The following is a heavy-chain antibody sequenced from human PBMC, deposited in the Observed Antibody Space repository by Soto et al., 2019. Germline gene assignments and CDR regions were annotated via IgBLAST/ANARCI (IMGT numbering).Heavy chain of an antibody. CDR1: GGSISSSNW. CDR2: IYHSGST. D-gene: IGHD3-22*01. J-gene: IGHJ4*02. Sequence: QVQLQESGPGLVKPSGTLSLTCAVSGGSISSSNWWSWVRQPPGKGLEWIGEIYHSGSTNYNPSLRSRVTISVDKSKNQFSLKLSSVTAADTAVYYCARLPGFVGDSSCYYEPFFDYWGQGTLVTVSS. V-gene: IGHV4-4*02. CDR3: ARLPGFVGDSSCYYEPFFDY.